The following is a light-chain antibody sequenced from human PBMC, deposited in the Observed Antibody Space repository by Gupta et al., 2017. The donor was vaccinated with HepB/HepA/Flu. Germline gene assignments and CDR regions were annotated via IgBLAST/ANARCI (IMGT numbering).Light chain of an antibody. CDR1: QGISSY. J-gene: IGKJ1*01. Sequence: AIRMTQSPSSFSASTGDRVTITCRASQGISSYLAWYQQKPGKAPKLLICATSTLQSGVPSRFSGSGSGTDFTLTISCLQSEDFATYYCQQYYGSPSTFGQGTKVEVK. V-gene: IGKV1-8*01. CDR3: QQYYGSPST. CDR2: ATS.